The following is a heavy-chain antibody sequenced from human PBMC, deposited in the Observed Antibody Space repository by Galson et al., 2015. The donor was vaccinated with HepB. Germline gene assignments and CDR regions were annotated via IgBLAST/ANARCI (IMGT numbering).Heavy chain of an antibody. D-gene: IGHD5-12*01. CDR3: AGDTWIKDSFDY. Sequence: ETLSLTCTVSGGSISSSNYYWGWIRQPPGKGLEWIGSIYYSGSTYYNPSLKSRVTISVDTSKNPFSLELSSVTAADTAVYYCAGDTWIKDSFDYWGQGTLVTVSS. V-gene: IGHV4-39*02. CDR1: GGSISSSNYY. J-gene: IGHJ4*02. CDR2: IYYSGST.